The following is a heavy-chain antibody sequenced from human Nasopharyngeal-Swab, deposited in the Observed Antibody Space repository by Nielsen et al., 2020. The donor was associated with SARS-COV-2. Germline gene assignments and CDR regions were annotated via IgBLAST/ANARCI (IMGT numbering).Heavy chain of an antibody. D-gene: IGHD4-17*01. V-gene: IGHV1-46*01. CDR1: GYTFTSYY. Sequence: ASVKVSCKASGYTFTSYYMHWVRQAPGQGLEWMGIINPSGGSTSYAQKFQGRVTMTRDTSISTAYMELSRLRSDDTAVYYCARDLGHGDSYYFDCWGQGTLVTVSS. CDR2: INPSGGST. J-gene: IGHJ4*02. CDR3: ARDLGHGDSYYFDC.